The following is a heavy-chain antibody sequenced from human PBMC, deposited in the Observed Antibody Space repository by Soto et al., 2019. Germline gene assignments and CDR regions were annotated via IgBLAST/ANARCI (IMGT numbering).Heavy chain of an antibody. V-gene: IGHV3-21*01. Sequence: ESGGGLVKPGGSPRLSCAASGFTFSSYSMNWVRQAPGKGLEWVSSISSSSSYIYYADSVKGRFTISRDNAKNSLYLQMNSLRAEDTAVYYCARDLSSIAARMFDYWGQGTLVTVSS. CDR1: GFTFSSYS. J-gene: IGHJ4*02. CDR3: ARDLSSIAARMFDY. CDR2: ISSSSSYI. D-gene: IGHD6-6*01.